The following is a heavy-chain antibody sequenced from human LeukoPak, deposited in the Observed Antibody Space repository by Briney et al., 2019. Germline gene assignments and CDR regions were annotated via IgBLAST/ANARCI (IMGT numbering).Heavy chain of an antibody. D-gene: IGHD4-17*01. CDR1: GGSISSYY. V-gene: IGHV4-59*01. CDR3: ARRAERTVMGYGDFNWFDP. Sequence: SETLSLTCTVSGGSISSYYWSWIRQPPGKGLEWIGFIDYSGSTNYNPSLKSRVTISVDTSRNRFSLTLSSVTAADTAVYFCARRAERTVMGYGDFNWFDPWGQGTLVTVSS. J-gene: IGHJ5*02. CDR2: IDYSGST.